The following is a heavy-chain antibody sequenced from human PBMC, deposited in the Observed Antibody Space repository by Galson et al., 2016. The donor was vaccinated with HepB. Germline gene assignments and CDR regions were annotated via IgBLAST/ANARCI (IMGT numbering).Heavy chain of an antibody. CDR1: GVSITNYY. J-gene: IGHJ2*01. CDR2: IYHSGTT. V-gene: IGHV4-59*01. CDR3: AGEHLRWRYFDV. Sequence: SETLSLTCTVSGVSITNYYWTWIRQSPGKGLEWIGYIYHSGTTNSNSSLSSRVTVSIDTSKNQFSLQLKSLTTADTAVYFCAGEHLRWRYFDVWGRGTLVTVSS. D-gene: IGHD4-23*01.